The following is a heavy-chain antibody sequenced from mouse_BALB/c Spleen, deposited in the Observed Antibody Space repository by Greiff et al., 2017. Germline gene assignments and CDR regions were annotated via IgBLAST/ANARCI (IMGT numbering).Heavy chain of an antibody. J-gene: IGHJ2*01. CDR2: ISSGSSTI. Sequence: EVQRVESGGGLVQPGGSRKLSCAASGFTFSSFGMHWVRQAPEKGLEWVAYISSGSSTIYYADTVKGRFTISRDNPKNTLFLQMSSLRSEDTAMYYCARDGNYGGLDYWGQGTTLTVSS. CDR1: GFTFSSFG. V-gene: IGHV5-17*02. D-gene: IGHD2-1*01. CDR3: ARDGNYGGLDY.